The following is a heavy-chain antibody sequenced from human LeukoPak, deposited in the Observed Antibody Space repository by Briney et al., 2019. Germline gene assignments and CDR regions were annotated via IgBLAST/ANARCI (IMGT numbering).Heavy chain of an antibody. Sequence: GGSLRLSCEASGFTFSTYNMNWVRQAPGKRLEWVSSITSSSSYAFYADSVKGRFTISRDNAKNTLYLQMNSLRAEDTAVYYCARGDIVATMGYYYYMDVWGKGTTVTVSS. D-gene: IGHD5-12*01. V-gene: IGHV3-21*01. J-gene: IGHJ6*03. CDR1: GFTFSTYN. CDR3: ARGDIVATMGYYYYMDV. CDR2: ITSSSSYA.